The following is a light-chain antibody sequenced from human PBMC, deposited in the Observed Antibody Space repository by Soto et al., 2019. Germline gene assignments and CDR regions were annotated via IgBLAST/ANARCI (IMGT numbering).Light chain of an antibody. CDR1: QSVSSSY. Sequence: EIVLTQSPGTLSLSPGERATLSCRASQSVSSSYLAWYQQKPGQAPRLLIYGASSRATGTPDRFSGSGSGTDFTITISRLEPEDFAVYYCQQYGSSPRTFGQGTKLEIK. J-gene: IGKJ2*01. CDR3: QQYGSSPRT. CDR2: GAS. V-gene: IGKV3-20*01.